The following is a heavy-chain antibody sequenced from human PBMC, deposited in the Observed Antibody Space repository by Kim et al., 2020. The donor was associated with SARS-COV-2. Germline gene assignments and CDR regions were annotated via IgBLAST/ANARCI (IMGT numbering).Heavy chain of an antibody. CDR1: GFTLSSYG. CDR3: ARAREVAATLNAFDI. J-gene: IGHJ3*02. D-gene: IGHD2-15*01. V-gene: IGHV3-33*05. Sequence: GGSLRLSCAASGFTLSSYGMHWVRQAPGKGLEWVAVISYDGSNKYYADSVKGRFTISRDNSKNTLYLQMNSLRAEDTAVYYCARAREVAATLNAFDIWGQGTMVTVSS. CDR2: ISYDGSNK.